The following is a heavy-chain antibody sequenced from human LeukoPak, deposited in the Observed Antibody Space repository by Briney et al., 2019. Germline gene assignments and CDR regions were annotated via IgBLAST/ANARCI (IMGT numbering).Heavy chain of an antibody. D-gene: IGHD3-10*01. Sequence: GGSLRLSCAASGFTFSSYGMRWVRQAPGKGLEWVAFIRYDGSNKYYADSVKGRFTISRDNSKNTLYLQMNSLRAEDTAAYYCARLPGFGESCWGQGTLVTVSS. CDR2: IRYDGSNK. V-gene: IGHV3-30*02. CDR3: ARLPGFGESC. CDR1: GFTFSSYG. J-gene: IGHJ4*02.